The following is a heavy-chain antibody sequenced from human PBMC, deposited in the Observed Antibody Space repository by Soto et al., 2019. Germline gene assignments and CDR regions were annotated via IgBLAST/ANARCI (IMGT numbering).Heavy chain of an antibody. CDR3: ARVRITIFGVVEYYFDY. Sequence: ASVKVSCKASGYTFTSYDINWVRQATGQGLEWMGWMNPNSGNTGYAQKFQGRVTMTRNTSISTAYMELSSLRSEDTAVYYRARVRITIFGVVEYYFDYWGQGTLVTVSS. V-gene: IGHV1-8*01. CDR2: MNPNSGNT. J-gene: IGHJ4*02. CDR1: GYTFTSYD. D-gene: IGHD3-3*01.